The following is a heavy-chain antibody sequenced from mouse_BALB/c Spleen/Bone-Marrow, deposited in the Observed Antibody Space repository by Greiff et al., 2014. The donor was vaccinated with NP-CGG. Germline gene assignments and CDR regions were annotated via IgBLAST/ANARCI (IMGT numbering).Heavy chain of an antibody. Sequence: VQLQQSGAELVKPGASVKLSCTASGFNIKDTYMHWVKQRPEQGLEWIGRIDPANGNTKYDPKFQGKATRTADTSSNTAYLQLSSLTSEDTAVYYCARYYYGSSYFDYWGQGTTLTVSS. CDR1: GFNIKDTY. J-gene: IGHJ2*01. V-gene: IGHV14-3*02. CDR3: ARYYYGSSYFDY. CDR2: IDPANGNT. D-gene: IGHD1-1*01.